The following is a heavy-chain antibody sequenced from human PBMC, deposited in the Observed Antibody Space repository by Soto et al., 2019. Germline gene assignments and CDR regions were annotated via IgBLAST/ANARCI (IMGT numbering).Heavy chain of an antibody. J-gene: IGHJ4*02. Sequence: PSETLSLTCAVSGGSISSSSWLTWVRQSPGKGLEWIGEIFESGATNYNPSLKSRLTMSVDKSKNQFSLNLSSLTAADTAVYFCTTSHAGELNNWGQGTLVTVS. V-gene: IGHV4-4*02. CDR1: GGSISSSSW. CDR2: IFESGAT. CDR3: TTSHAGELNN. D-gene: IGHD1-7*01.